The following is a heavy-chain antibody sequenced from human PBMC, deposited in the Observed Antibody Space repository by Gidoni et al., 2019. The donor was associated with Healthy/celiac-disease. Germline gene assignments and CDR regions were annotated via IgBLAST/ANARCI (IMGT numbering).Heavy chain of an antibody. D-gene: IGHD3-9*01. CDR3: ARCPALKLRYFDDYYYMDV. J-gene: IGHJ6*03. V-gene: IGHV3-7*03. Sequence: EVQLVESGGGLVQPGGSLRLSCAASGFTFSSYWMSWVRQAPGKGLEWVANIKQDGSEKYYVDSVKGRFTISRDNAKNSLYLQMNSLRAEDTAVYYCARCPALKLRYFDDYYYMDVWGKGTTVTVSS. CDR2: IKQDGSEK. CDR1: GFTFSSYW.